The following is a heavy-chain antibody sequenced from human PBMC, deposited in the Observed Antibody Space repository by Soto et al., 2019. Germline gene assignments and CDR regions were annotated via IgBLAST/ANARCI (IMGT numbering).Heavy chain of an antibody. CDR1: GFAFRTFG. CDR2: ISYDGSNK. CDR3: AKDRLANPPYYYYYYGVDV. V-gene: IGHV3-30*18. J-gene: IGHJ6*02. D-gene: IGHD6-25*01. Sequence: GGSLRLSCAASGFAFRTFGMHWVRQAPGKGLEWVAIISYDGSNKYYPDSVKGRFTISRDKSKNTLYLQMNSLRVEDTAVYYCAKDRLANPPYYYYYYGVDVWGQGTTVTVSS.